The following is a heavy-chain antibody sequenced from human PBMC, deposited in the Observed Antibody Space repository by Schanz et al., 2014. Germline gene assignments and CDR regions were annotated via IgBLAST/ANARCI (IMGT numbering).Heavy chain of an antibody. J-gene: IGHJ4*02. CDR1: GDSISSTSYY. CDR2: IYYSGST. CDR3: ARLWGGWRIPDY. Sequence: QLQMQESGPGLVKPSETLSLTCSVSGDSISSTSYYWGWIRQPPGKGLEWIGSIYYSGSTYYNASLKSRVTISVDTSKNQFSLKCNSVTAADSAVYYCARLWGGWRIPDYWGQGTLVTVSS. D-gene: IGHD6-19*01. V-gene: IGHV4-39*01.